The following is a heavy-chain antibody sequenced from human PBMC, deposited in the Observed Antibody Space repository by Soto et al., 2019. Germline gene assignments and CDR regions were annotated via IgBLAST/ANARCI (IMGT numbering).Heavy chain of an antibody. CDR1: GYTFTGYY. CDR3: ARSPLRYFARYYFDY. CDR2: INPNSGGT. Sequence: GASVKVSCKASGYTFTGYYMHWVRQAPGQGLEWMGWINPNSGGTNYAQKFQGRVTMTRDTSISTAYMELSRLRSDDTAVYYCARSPLRYFARYYFDYWGQGTLVTVSS. D-gene: IGHD3-9*01. V-gene: IGHV1-2*02. J-gene: IGHJ4*02.